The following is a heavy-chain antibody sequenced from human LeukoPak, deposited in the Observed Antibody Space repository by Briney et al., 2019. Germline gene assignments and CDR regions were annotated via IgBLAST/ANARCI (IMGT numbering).Heavy chain of an antibody. CDR2: VYHSGST. Sequence: SETLSLTCTVSGGSISSSNWWSWVRQPPGKGLEWIGEVYHSGSTNYNPSLKSRLTISIDKSKKQFSLKMTSVTAADTAVYYCASREKAEHDVPRWLRESGDAFDIWGQGTMVTVSS. CDR3: ASREKAEHDVPRWLRESGDAFDI. J-gene: IGHJ3*02. V-gene: IGHV4-4*02. D-gene: IGHD5-12*01. CDR1: GGSISSSNW.